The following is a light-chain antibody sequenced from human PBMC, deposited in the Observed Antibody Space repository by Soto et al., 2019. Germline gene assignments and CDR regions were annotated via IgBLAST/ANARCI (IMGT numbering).Light chain of an antibody. CDR2: AAS. J-gene: IGKJ1*01. CDR1: QSISSY. CDR3: QQYYSYPPGT. V-gene: IGKV1-39*01. Sequence: DIQMTQPPSSLSASVGDRVTITCRASQSISSYLNWYQQKPGKAPKLLIYAASTLQSGVPSRFSGSGSGTDFTLTISCLQSEDFATYYCQQYYSYPPGTFGQGTK.